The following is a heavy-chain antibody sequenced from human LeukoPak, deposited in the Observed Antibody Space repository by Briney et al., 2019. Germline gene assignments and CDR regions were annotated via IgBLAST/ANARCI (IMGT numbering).Heavy chain of an antibody. CDR3: ARGTMIVAGECDY. D-gene: IGHD3-22*01. J-gene: IGHJ4*02. CDR1: GGSISSGDYY. CDR2: IYYSGST. Sequence: SETLSLTCTVSGGSISSGDYYWSWIRQPPGKGLEWIGYIYYSGSTYYNPPLKSRVTISVDTSKNQFSLKLSSVTAADTAVYYCARGTMIVAGECDYWGQGTLVTVSS. V-gene: IGHV4-30-4*01.